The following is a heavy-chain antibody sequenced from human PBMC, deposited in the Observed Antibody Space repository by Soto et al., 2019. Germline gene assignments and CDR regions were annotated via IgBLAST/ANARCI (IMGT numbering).Heavy chain of an antibody. CDR1: GGSISRGGYY. Sequence: QVQLQESGPGLVKPSQTLSLTCTVSGGSISRGGYYWSWIRQHPGKGLAWIGYIYYSGSTYYNPPLKSRVTISVDTSKNQFSLKLSSVTAADTAVYYCASTRITYYEYGYMDVWGQGTTVTVSS. CDR3: ASTRITYYEYGYMDV. V-gene: IGHV4-31*03. CDR2: IYYSGST. D-gene: IGHD3-16*01. J-gene: IGHJ6*02.